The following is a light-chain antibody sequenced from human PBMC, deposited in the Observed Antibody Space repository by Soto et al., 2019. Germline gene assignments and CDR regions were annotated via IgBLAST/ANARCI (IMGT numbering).Light chain of an antibody. V-gene: IGLV2-23*01. Sequence: QSALTQPASVSGSPGQSITISCTGTSSDIGSYNLVSWYQQHPGKTPKLMIYEDSKRPSDISNRFSGSKSGNTASLTISGLQGADDDAYYCCSYYGSSTYPYVFGTGTKLTVL. J-gene: IGLJ1*01. CDR3: CSYYGSSTYPYV. CDR1: SSDIGSYNL. CDR2: EDS.